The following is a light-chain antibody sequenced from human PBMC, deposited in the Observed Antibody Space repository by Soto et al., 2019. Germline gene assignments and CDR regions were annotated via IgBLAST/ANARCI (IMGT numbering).Light chain of an antibody. J-gene: IGKJ1*01. Sequence: DIQMTQSPSTLSASVGDRVTITCRASQSISSWLAWYQQKPGKAPKLLIYDASSLESGVPSRFSGSGSGTEFTLTISRLQPDDFATYCCQQYNSYPTTFGQGTKVEIK. CDR2: DAS. CDR3: QQYNSYPTT. CDR1: QSISSW. V-gene: IGKV1-5*01.